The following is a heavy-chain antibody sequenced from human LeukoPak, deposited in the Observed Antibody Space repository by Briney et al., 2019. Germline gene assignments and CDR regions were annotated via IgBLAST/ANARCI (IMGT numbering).Heavy chain of an antibody. D-gene: IGHD6-19*01. CDR2: IYYSGST. J-gene: IGHJ5*02. CDR3: ARQPEIPNGNLAVAGTRWFDP. Sequence: SETLSLTCTVSGGSISSSSYYWGWIRQPPGKGLEWIGSIYYSGSTNYNPSLKSRVTISVDTSENQFSLKLSSVTAADTAVYYCARQPEIPNGNLAVAGTRWFDPWGQGTLVTVSS. CDR1: GGSISSSSYY. V-gene: IGHV4-39*01.